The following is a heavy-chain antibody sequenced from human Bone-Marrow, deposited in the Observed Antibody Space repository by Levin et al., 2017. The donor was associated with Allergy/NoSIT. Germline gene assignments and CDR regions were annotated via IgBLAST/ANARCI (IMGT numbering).Heavy chain of an antibody. CDR1: GFTFDDFG. D-gene: IGHD1-26*01. CDR3: AKLTGDNYYYGIDV. Sequence: RGESLKISCVASGFTFDDFGMSWVRQRPGKGLEWVSSLNWNGGKVGYADSVKGRFSISRDNAQNSLFLQMNSLRAEDTALYYCAKLTGDNYYYGIDVWGQGTMVTVSS. V-gene: IGHV3-20*04. J-gene: IGHJ6*02. CDR2: LNWNGGKV.